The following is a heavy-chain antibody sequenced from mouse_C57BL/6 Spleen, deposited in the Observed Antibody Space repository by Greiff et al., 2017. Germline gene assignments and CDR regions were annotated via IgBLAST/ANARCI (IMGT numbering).Heavy chain of an antibody. Sequence: QVHVKQSGAELVRPGTSVKVSCKASGYAFTNYLIEWVKQRPGQGLEWIGVINPGSGGTNYNEKFKGKATLTADKSSSTAYMQLSSLTSEDSAVYFGARGGAYYGYFDVWGTGTTVTVAS. CDR3: ARGGAYYGYFDV. J-gene: IGHJ1*03. V-gene: IGHV1-54*01. CDR2: INPGSGGT. D-gene: IGHD2-10*01. CDR1: GYAFTNYL.